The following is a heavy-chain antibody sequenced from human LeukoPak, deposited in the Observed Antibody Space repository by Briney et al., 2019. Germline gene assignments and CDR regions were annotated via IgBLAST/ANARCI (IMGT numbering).Heavy chain of an antibody. Sequence: KSSETLSLTCTVSGGSISSGDYYWSWIRQPPGKGLEWIAYMYYSGSTYYISSLKSRVTMSADTSRNQRSLKLSAVTAADTAVYYCVRPYYYDSRIDPWGQGILVTVSS. J-gene: IGHJ5*02. CDR3: VRPYYYDSRIDP. V-gene: IGHV4-30-4*01. D-gene: IGHD3-22*01. CDR1: GGSISSGDYY. CDR2: MYYSGST.